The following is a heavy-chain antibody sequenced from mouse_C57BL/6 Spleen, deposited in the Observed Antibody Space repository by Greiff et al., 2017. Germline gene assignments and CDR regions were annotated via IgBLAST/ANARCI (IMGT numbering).Heavy chain of an antibody. V-gene: IGHV1-15*01. CDR3: TRRNGNWDEFGY. Sequence: QVQLQQSGAELVRPGASVTLSCKASGYTFTDYDMHWVKQTPVHGLEWIRAIDPETGGTAYNQKFKGKAILTADKSSSTAYMELRSLTSEDSAVYYCTRRNGNWDEFGYRGQGTTLTVDS. CDR2: IDPETGGT. CDR1: GYTFTDYD. D-gene: IGHD4-1*01. J-gene: IGHJ2*01.